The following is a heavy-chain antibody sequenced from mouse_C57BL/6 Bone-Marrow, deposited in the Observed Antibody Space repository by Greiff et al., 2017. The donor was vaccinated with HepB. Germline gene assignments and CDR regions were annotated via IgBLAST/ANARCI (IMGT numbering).Heavy chain of an antibody. J-gene: IGHJ1*03. CDR3: ARNSGYYGSSWYFDV. Sequence: VQRVESGPGLVAPSQRLSITCTVSGFSLTSYAISWVRQPPGKGLEWLGVIWTGGGTNYNSALKSRLSISKDNSKSQVFLKMNSLQTDDTARYYCARNSGYYGSSWYFDVWGTGTTVTVSS. CDR2: IWTGGGT. V-gene: IGHV2-9-1*01. D-gene: IGHD1-1*01. CDR1: GFSLTSYA.